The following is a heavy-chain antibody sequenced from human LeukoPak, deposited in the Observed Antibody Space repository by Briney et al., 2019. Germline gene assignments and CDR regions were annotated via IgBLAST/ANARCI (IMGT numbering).Heavy chain of an antibody. Sequence: SETLSLTCAVYGGSFSGYYWSWIRQPPGKGLEWSGEINHSGSTNYNPSLKSRVTISVDTSKNQFSLKLSSVTAADTAVYYCASNLLQMHNAYEYYYDSSGWSYWGQGTLVTVSS. CDR1: GGSFSGYY. CDR3: ASNLLQMHNAYEYYYDSSGWSY. D-gene: IGHD3-22*01. CDR2: INHSGST. J-gene: IGHJ4*02. V-gene: IGHV4-34*01.